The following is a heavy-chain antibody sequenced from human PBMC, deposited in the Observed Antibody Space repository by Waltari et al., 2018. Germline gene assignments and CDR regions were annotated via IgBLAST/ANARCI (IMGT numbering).Heavy chain of an antibody. V-gene: IGHV3-74*01. CDR3: ARDLVFGSGSNDY. D-gene: IGHD3-10*01. CDR1: GFPFRNPW. CDR2: ITTDGSGA. Sequence: EVQLVASGGGLVQPGGSLRLPFSASGFPFRNPWMHWVRQFPGKGLVWVSRITTDGSGANYADSVKGRFTISRDNAKNTLYLQMNSLRVEDSAVYYCARDLVFGSGSNDYWGLGTLVTVSS. J-gene: IGHJ4*02.